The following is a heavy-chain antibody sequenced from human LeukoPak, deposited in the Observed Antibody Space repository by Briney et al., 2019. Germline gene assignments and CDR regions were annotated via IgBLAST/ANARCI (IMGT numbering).Heavy chain of an antibody. CDR1: GFTFSSYG. CDR2: ISYDGSNK. V-gene: IGHV3-30*18. Sequence: GGSLRLSCAASGFTFSSYGMHWVRQAPGEGLEWVAVISYDGSNKYYADSVKGRFTITRDNSKNTLYLQMNSLRAEDTAVYYCAKGAPVQWLVCYYWGQGTLVTVSS. D-gene: IGHD6-19*01. CDR3: AKGAPVQWLVCYY. J-gene: IGHJ4*02.